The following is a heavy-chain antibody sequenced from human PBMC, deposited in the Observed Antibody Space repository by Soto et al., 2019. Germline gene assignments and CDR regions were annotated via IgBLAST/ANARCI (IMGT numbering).Heavy chain of an antibody. J-gene: IGHJ4*02. Sequence: QVQVVESGGGVVQPGRSLRLSCAASGFTFSSYAMHWVRQAPGKGLEWVAVISYDGSNKYYADSVKGRFTISRDNSKNTLYLHMNSLRAEDTAVYYCARVPSSSGRAHFDYWGQGTLVTVSS. CDR3: ARVPSSSGRAHFDY. V-gene: IGHV3-30-3*01. CDR1: GFTFSSYA. CDR2: ISYDGSNK. D-gene: IGHD2-15*01.